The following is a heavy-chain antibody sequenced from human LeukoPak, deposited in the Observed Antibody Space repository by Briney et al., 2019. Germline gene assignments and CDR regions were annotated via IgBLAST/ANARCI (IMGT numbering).Heavy chain of an antibody. CDR1: GGSISSYY. CDR3: ARVYYIAPHYMDV. V-gene: IGHV4-59*01. Sequence: SETLSLTCTVSGGSISSYYWSWIRQPPGKGLEWIGYIYYSGSTNYNPSLKSRVTISVDTSKNQFSLKLSSVTAADTAVYYCARVYYIAPHYMDVWGKGTTVTVSS. D-gene: IGHD3-10*01. J-gene: IGHJ6*03. CDR2: IYYSGST.